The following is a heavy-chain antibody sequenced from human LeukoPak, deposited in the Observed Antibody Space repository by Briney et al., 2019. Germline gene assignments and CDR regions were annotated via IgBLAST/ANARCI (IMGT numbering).Heavy chain of an antibody. V-gene: IGHV4-34*01. J-gene: IGHJ5*02. CDR3: ARVLVRSVYYYGSGTPPWFDP. Sequence: SETLSLTCAVYGGSLSGYYWSWIRQPPGKGLEWIGEINHSGSTNYNPSLKSRVTISVDTSKNQFSLKLSSVTAADTAVYYCARVLVRSVYYYGSGTPPWFDPWGQGTLVTVSS. CDR2: INHSGST. CDR1: GGSLSGYY. D-gene: IGHD3-10*01.